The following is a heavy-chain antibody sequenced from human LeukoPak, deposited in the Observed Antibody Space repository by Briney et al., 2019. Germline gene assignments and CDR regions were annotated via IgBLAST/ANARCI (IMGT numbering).Heavy chain of an antibody. Sequence: GGSLRLSCAASGFTFSSYAMYWVRRTPGKGLEYVSVISGNGVSTHYATSVKGRFTISRDNSKNMLYLQMGSLRAEDTAVYYCARGRDGYKSDFDYWGQGTLVTVSS. CDR2: ISGNGVST. D-gene: IGHD5-12*01. V-gene: IGHV3-64*01. CDR3: ARGRDGYKSDFDY. CDR1: GFTFSSYA. J-gene: IGHJ4*02.